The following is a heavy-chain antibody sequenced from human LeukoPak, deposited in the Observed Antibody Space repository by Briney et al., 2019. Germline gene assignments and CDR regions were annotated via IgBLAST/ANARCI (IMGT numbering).Heavy chain of an antibody. CDR2: VYYTGST. CDR3: ARHSGSGSLSRPFDP. Sequence: PSETLSLTCTVSGDSVTSGGFYWARLRQPPGKGLEWIATVYYTGSTYYNPSLKSRVTISIDTSKNHFSLKLRSVVAPDTAVYYCARHSGSGSLSRPFDPWGQGTLVTVSS. CDR1: GDSVTSGGFY. D-gene: IGHD3-10*01. J-gene: IGHJ5*02. V-gene: IGHV4-39*02.